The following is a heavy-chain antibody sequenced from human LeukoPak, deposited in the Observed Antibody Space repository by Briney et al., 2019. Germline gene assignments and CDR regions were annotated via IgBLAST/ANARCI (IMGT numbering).Heavy chain of an antibody. V-gene: IGHV3-30-3*01. J-gene: IGHJ4*02. D-gene: IGHD4-17*01. CDR3: AKETGRAVGSTDFAY. CDR1: GFTFSSYA. CDR2: ISYDRSNK. Sequence: GGSLRLSCAASGFTFSSYARHWVRQAPGKGVEWVAVISYDRSNKYYAASVKGRFTISRDNSKNTLYLQMNSPRVEDTAVYYCAKETGRAVGSTDFAYCGQGTLVTVSS.